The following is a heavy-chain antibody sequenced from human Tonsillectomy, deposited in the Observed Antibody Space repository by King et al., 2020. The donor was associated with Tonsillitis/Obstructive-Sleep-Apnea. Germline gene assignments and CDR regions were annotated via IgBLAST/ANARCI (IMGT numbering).Heavy chain of an antibody. CDR3: GTNAGDYYYYMDV. CDR1: GGSFSGYY. V-gene: IGHV4-34*01. J-gene: IGHJ6*03. D-gene: IGHD2-2*01. Sequence: VQLQQWGAGLLKPSETLSLTCGVYGGSFSGYYWSWIRQPPGKGLEWIGGINHSGSTDYNLSLNGRVTISRDTSKNQFSLRLTSVTAADTAVYYCGTNAGDYYYYMDVWGKGTTVTVSS. CDR2: INHSGST.